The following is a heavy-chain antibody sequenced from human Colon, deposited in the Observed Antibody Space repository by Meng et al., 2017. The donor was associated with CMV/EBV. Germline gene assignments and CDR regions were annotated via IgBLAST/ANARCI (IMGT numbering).Heavy chain of an antibody. D-gene: IGHD4-17*01. CDR3: AIYGDPPYYYYGMDV. J-gene: IGHJ6*02. V-gene: IGHV3-7*01. CDR2: IKQDGSEK. Sequence: GGSLRLSCAASGFTFSSYWMSWVRQAPGKGLEWVANIKQDGSEKYYVESVKGRFTISRDNAKNSLYLHMNSLRAEDTAVYYCAIYGDPPYYYYGMDVWGQGTTVTVSS. CDR1: GFTFSSYW.